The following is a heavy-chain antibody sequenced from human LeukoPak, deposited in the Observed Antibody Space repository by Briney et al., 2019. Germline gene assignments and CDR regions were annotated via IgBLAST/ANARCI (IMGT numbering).Heavy chain of an antibody. CDR1: GGSISSYY. Sequence: SETLSLTCTVSGGSISSYYWSWIRQPPGKGLEWIGYIYYSGSTNYNPSLKSRVTISVDTSKNQFSLKLSSVTAADTAVYYCARGVYDFWSGYYYYYHMDVWGKGTTVTVSS. CDR2: IYYSGST. J-gene: IGHJ6*03. D-gene: IGHD3-3*01. CDR3: ARGVYDFWSGYYYYYHMDV. V-gene: IGHV4-59*01.